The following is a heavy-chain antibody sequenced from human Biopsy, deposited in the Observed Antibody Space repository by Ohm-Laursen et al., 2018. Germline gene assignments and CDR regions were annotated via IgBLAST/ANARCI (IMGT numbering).Heavy chain of an antibody. CDR2: LSPRAATT. CDR3: ARAGVGSDGTDSYYYGMDV. D-gene: IGHD5-24*01. J-gene: IGHJ6*02. Sequence: GSSVSASCHAYGHTFATYHIHWVRQAPGHGLEWLGVLSPRAATTSFSQKFQGRITMTRDTSTGTVYMDLNSLGSEDAAVYYCARAGVGSDGTDSYYYGMDVWGPGTTVTVSS. CDR1: GHTFATYH. V-gene: IGHV1-46*01.